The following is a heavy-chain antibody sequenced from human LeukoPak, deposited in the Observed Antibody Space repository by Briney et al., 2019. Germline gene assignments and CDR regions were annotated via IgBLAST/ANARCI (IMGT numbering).Heavy chain of an antibody. J-gene: IGHJ4*02. V-gene: IGHV3-7*01. Sequence: GGSLRLSCVASGFTFSIYWMSWVRQAPGKGLEWVANIKQDGTEKYYVDSVKGRFTISRDNAKNSLYLQMNSLRGEDTALYYCARDKEVGPTLFDYWGQGTLVTVSS. D-gene: IGHD1-26*01. CDR2: IKQDGTEK. CDR1: GFTFSIYW. CDR3: ARDKEVGPTLFDY.